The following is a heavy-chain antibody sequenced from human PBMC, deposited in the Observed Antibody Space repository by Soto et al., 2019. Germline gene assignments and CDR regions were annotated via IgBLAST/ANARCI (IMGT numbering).Heavy chain of an antibody. V-gene: IGHV1-69*06. CDR3: ARGGALSTSWYWGDGLDS. D-gene: IGHD6-13*01. Sequence: DLEQSGSEVKKSGSSVKVSCKASGYSFSSHAITWVRQAPGQGLEWMGGIIPVFGTPSYAQKFQGRVTISADKSTNTSYLELRSLRSEDTAVYYCARGGALSTSWYWGDGLDSSGQGTQVTVSS. CDR2: IIPVFGTP. CDR1: GYSFSSHA. J-gene: IGHJ4*02.